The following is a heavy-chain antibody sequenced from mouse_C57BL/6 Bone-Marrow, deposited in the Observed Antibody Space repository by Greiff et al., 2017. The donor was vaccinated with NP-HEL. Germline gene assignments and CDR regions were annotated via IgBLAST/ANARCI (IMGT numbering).Heavy chain of an antibody. J-gene: IGHJ4*01. CDR3: AGGYDHAMDY. D-gene: IGHD2-2*01. V-gene: IGHV1-4*01. CDR1: GYTFTSYT. Sequence: VQLQQSGAELARPGASVKMSCKASGYTFTSYTMHWVKQRPGQGLEWIGYINPSSGYTKYNQKFKDKATLTADKSSSTAYMQLGSLTSEDSAVYYCAGGYDHAMDYWGQGTSVTVSS. CDR2: INPSSGYT.